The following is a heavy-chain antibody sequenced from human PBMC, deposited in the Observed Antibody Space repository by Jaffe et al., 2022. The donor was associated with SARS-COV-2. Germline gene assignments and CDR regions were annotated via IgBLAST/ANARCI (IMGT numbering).Heavy chain of an antibody. V-gene: IGHV4-31*03. D-gene: IGHD2-15*01. CDR3: AREIVVVVADRGAFDI. CDR1: GGSISSGGYY. J-gene: IGHJ3*02. CDR2: IYYSGST. Sequence: QVQLQESGPGLVKPSQTLSLTCTVSGGSISSGGYYWSWIRQHPGKGLEWIGYIYYSGSTYYNPSLKSRVTISVDTSKNQFSLKLSSVTAADTAVYYCAREIVVVVADRGAFDIWGQGTMVTVSS.